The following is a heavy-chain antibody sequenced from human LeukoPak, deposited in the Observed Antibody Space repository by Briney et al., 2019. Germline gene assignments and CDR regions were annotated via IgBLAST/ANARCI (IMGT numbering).Heavy chain of an antibody. CDR3: ARVPGWLQPFDY. D-gene: IGHD5-24*01. J-gene: IGHJ4*02. V-gene: IGHV1-2*02. Sequence: ASVKVSCKASGYSFIGYYIHWMRQAPGQGLEWMGWINPNSGGAVYAQNFQGRVTMTRDTSISTAYMELSRLRSDDTAAYYCARVPGWLQPFDYWGQGTLVTVSS. CDR1: GYSFIGYY. CDR2: INPNSGGA.